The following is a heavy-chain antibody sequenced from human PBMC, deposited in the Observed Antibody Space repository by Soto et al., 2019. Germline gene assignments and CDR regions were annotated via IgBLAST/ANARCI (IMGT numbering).Heavy chain of an antibody. CDR1: GDTFTTYD. J-gene: IGHJ4*02. CDR3: ARGRASGSYYLLDY. V-gene: IGHV1-8*01. Sequence: GASVKVSCKASGDTFTTYDINWLRQATGHGLEWMGWINPNSGNIGYAQRFQGRVTMTRDTAIRTAYMEVSSLRSDDTAVYYCARGRASGSYYLLDYWGQGTSVTVSS. D-gene: IGHD3-10*01. CDR2: INPNSGNI.